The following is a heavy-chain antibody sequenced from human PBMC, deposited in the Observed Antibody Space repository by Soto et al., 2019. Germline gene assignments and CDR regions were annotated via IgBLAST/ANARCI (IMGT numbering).Heavy chain of an antibody. D-gene: IGHD2-2*01. CDR3: ARVPYCSSSGCYSWFDL. CDR1: GFSFSNYW. J-gene: IGHJ5*02. V-gene: IGHV3-7*01. Sequence: GGSLRLSCAVSGFSFSNYWMSWVRQAPGKGLEWVANINPDGSVEYYADSLKGRFTISRDNARNSLYLQINSLGAEDTAVYYCARVPYCSSSGCYSWFDLCGQGTLVTVSS. CDR2: INPDGSVE.